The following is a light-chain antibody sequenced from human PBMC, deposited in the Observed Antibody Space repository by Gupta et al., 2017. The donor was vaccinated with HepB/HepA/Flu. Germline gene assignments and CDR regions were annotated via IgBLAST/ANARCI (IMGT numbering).Light chain of an antibody. Sequence: DILMTQSPPSLSASVGDSVTITCRASQSITTWLSWYQQSPGAPPKLLIHKAYTLESGVQTRFGGSGSGTEFKLTISSVQPDDFATYCCQEYGRYYTFGQGTRLEIK. V-gene: IGKV1-5*03. CDR2: KAY. CDR1: QSITTW. CDR3: QEYGRYYT. J-gene: IGKJ2*01.